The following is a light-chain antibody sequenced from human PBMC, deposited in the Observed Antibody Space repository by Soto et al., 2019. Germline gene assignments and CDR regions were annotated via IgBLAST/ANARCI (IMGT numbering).Light chain of an antibody. V-gene: IGKV3-15*01. Sequence: EIVMTQSPGTLSVSPGEGATLSCRASQSVSSNLAWYQQKPGQAPRLLIYGASTRATGIPARFSGSGSGTEFTLTISSLQSEDFAVYYCQQYNNWPPWTFGQGTKVDNK. CDR1: QSVSSN. CDR3: QQYNNWPPWT. CDR2: GAS. J-gene: IGKJ1*01.